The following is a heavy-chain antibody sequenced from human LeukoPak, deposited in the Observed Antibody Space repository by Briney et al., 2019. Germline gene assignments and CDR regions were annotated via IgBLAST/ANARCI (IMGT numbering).Heavy chain of an antibody. V-gene: IGHV1-2*02. Sequence: ASVKVSCKASGYTFTGYYMHWVRQAPGQGLEWMGWIDPNSGGTNYAQKFQGRVTMTRDTSISTAYMELSRLRSDDTAVYYCARVGYGLPHAFDIWGQGTMVTVSS. CDR1: GYTFTGYY. CDR3: ARVGYGLPHAFDI. D-gene: IGHD5-18*01. CDR2: IDPNSGGT. J-gene: IGHJ3*02.